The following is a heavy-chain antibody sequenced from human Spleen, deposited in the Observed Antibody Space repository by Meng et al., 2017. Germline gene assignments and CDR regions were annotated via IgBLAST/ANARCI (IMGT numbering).Heavy chain of an antibody. D-gene: IGHD2/OR15-2a*01. J-gene: IGHJ4*02. CDR3: GGNGDSDSFYIDS. CDR2: IYHDGRT. CDR1: GASFSSGYW. V-gene: IGHV4-4*02. Sequence: QLQLQESGPGLVQPSETLSLTCTVSGASFSSGYWCSWVRQSPGKGLEWIGEIYHDGRTNYNPSLNSRVTLSVDNSKNHLSLQLTSVTAADTAVYYCGGNGDSDSFYIDSWGRGTLVTVSS.